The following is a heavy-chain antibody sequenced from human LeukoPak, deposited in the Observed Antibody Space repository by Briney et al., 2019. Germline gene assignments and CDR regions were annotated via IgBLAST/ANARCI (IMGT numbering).Heavy chain of an antibody. CDR3: AKGRPRWYGGRFDP. D-gene: IGHD6-13*01. CDR1: GFTFSTYV. V-gene: IGHV3-23*01. CDR2: IDGSGGDT. Sequence: GGSLRLSCAASGFTFSTYVMNWVRQAPGKGLEWVSAIDGSGGDTYYADSVKGRFTISRDNSKNTLYLQMNSLGAEDTAVYYCAKGRPRWYGGRFDPWGQGTLVTVSS. J-gene: IGHJ5*02.